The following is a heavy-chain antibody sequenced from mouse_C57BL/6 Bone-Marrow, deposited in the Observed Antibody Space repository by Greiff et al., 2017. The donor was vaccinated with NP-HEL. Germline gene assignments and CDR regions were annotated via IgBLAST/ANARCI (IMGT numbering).Heavy chain of an antibody. V-gene: IGHV1-64*01. Sequence: QVQLQQPGAELVKPGASVKLSCKASGYTFTSYWMHWVKQRPGQGLEWIGMIHPNSGSTNYNEKFKSKATLTVDKSSSTAYMQLSSLTSEDSAVYYCARGDYDYDFSWFAYWGQGTLVTVSA. CDR1: GYTFTSYW. J-gene: IGHJ3*01. CDR3: ARGDYDYDFSWFAY. D-gene: IGHD2-4*01. CDR2: IHPNSGST.